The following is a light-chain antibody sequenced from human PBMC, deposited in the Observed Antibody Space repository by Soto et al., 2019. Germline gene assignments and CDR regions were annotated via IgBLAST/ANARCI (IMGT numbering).Light chain of an antibody. CDR1: QSVSNNY. V-gene: IGKV3-20*01. Sequence: EIVLTQSPGPLSLSPGERATPSCRASQSVSNNYLAWYQQKPGQAPRLLIYGASNRATGIPDRFSGSGSGTDFTLTISRLEPEDFAVYYCQQYGSSQWTFGQGTKV. CDR3: QQYGSSQWT. J-gene: IGKJ1*01. CDR2: GAS.